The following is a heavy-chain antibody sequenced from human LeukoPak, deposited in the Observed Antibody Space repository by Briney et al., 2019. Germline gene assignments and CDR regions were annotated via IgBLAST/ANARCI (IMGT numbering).Heavy chain of an antibody. J-gene: IGHJ4*02. CDR1: GFTFSSYG. CDR3: AKPLQYRGYFDY. CDR2: IRYDGSNK. Sequence: GGSLRLSCAASGFTFSSYGMHWVRQAPGKGLEGVAFIRYDGSNKYYADSVKGRFTISRDNSKNTLYLQMNSLRAEDTAVYYCAKPLQYRGYFDYWGQGTLVTVSS. V-gene: IGHV3-30*02. D-gene: IGHD4-11*01.